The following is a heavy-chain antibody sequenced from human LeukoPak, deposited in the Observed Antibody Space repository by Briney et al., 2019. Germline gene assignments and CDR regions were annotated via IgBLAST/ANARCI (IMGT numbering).Heavy chain of an antibody. Sequence: GGALRLSCAAPRFTLSSYAMSWVRPAPRKGPGWVSTIRGSGSNSYYADSVEGRFTISRDNSKNTLYLQMNSLRSEDTAIYYCANAKGSSGSGSSWDNWGQGTLVTVSS. D-gene: IGHD2-15*01. CDR3: ANAKGSSGSGSSWDN. J-gene: IGHJ4*02. V-gene: IGHV3-23*01. CDR2: IRGSGSNS. CDR1: RFTLSSYA.